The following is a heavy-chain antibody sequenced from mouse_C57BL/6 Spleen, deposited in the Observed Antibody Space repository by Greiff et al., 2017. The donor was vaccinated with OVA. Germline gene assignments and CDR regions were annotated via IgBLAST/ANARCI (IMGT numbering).Heavy chain of an antibody. CDR3: ARDYGNLDY. D-gene: IGHD2-1*01. CDR1: GYTFTSYW. Sequence: QVQLQQPGAELVKPGASVKLSCKASGYTFTSYWMQWVKQRPGQGLEWIGEIDPSDSYTNYNQKFKGKATLTVDTSSSTAYMQLSSLTSEDSAVYDCARDYGNLDYWGQGTSVTVSS. J-gene: IGHJ4*01. CDR2: IDPSDSYT. V-gene: IGHV1-50*01.